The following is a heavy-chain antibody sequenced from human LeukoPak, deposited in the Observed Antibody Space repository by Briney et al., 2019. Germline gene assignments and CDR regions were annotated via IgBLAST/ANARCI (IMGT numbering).Heavy chain of an antibody. CDR1: GGTFSNYA. D-gene: IGHD3-22*01. Sequence: SVKVSCKASGGTFSNYAISWVRQAPGQGLEWMGGIIPIFGTANYAQKFQGRVTITTDESTSTAYMELSSLRSEDTAVYYCARAASRADYCDSSGYYNWFDPWGQGTLVTVSS. V-gene: IGHV1-69*05. CDR3: ARAASRADYCDSSGYYNWFDP. J-gene: IGHJ5*02. CDR2: IIPIFGTA.